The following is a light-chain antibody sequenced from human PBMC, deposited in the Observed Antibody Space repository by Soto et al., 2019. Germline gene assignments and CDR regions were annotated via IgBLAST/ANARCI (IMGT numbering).Light chain of an antibody. J-gene: IGLJ2*01. CDR3: QSYDSSLSVL. CDR1: SSD. CDR2: GNS. Sequence: QSVLTQPPSVSGAPGQRVTISCTGSSSDVHWYQQLPGTAPKLLIYGNSNRPSGVPDRFSGSKSGTSASLAITGLQAEDEADYYCQSYDSSLSVLFGGGTQLTVL. V-gene: IGLV1-40*01.